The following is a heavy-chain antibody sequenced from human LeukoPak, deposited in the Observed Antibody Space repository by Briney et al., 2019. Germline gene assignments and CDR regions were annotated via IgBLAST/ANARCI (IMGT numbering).Heavy chain of an antibody. V-gene: IGHV3-23*01. Sequence: GESLKISCAASGFTFSSYAMSWVRQAPGKGLEWVSVISGSGGNTYYADSVKGRFTISRDNSKNTLYLQMNSLRVDDTAVYSCAKGSHGYSSSSADYWGQGTLVTVSS. CDR2: ISGSGGNT. CDR3: AKGSHGYSSSSADY. J-gene: IGHJ4*02. D-gene: IGHD6-6*01. CDR1: GFTFSSYA.